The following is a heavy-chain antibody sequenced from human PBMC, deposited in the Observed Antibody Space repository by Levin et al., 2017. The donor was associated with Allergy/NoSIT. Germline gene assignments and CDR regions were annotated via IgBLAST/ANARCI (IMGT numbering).Heavy chain of an antibody. D-gene: IGHD6-6*01. V-gene: IGHV1-18*01. CDR1: GYSFTSYG. CDR3: ARDYKYSSSSGFGY. J-gene: IGHJ4*02. CDR2: ISPYNGNT. Sequence: RGESLKISCKTSGYSFTSYGINWVRQAPGQGLEWMGWISPYNGNTNYAQKFQGRVTMTTEKSTSTVYMDLRSLRSDETAIYYCARDYKYSSSSGFGYWGQGTLVTVSS.